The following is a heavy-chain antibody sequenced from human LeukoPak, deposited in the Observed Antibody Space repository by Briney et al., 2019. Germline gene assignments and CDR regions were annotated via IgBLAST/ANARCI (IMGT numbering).Heavy chain of an antibody. V-gene: IGHV1-2*06. Sequence: ASVKVSCKSSGYTFTGYSIRWVRQAPGQGLEWMGRISPNSGGTNYALKFQGRVTMTTDTSISTAYMELSRLRFDDTAVYYCARELPFDYWGQGTLVTVSS. CDR3: ARELPFDY. CDR1: GYTFTGYS. J-gene: IGHJ4*02. CDR2: ISPNSGGT.